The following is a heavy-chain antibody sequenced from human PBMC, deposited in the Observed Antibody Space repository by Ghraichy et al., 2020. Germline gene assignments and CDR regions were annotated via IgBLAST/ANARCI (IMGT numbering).Heavy chain of an antibody. V-gene: IGHV4-39*01. D-gene: IGHD3-3*01. CDR3: ASIVTDYDFWSGPYRTYYFDY. CDR1: GGSISSSSYY. Sequence: SETLSLTCTVSGGSISSSSYYWGWIRQPPGKGLEWIGSIYYSGSTYYNPSLKSRVTISVDTSKNQFSLKLSSVTAADTAVYYCASIVTDYDFWSGPYRTYYFDYWGQGTLVTVSS. CDR2: IYYSGST. J-gene: IGHJ4*02.